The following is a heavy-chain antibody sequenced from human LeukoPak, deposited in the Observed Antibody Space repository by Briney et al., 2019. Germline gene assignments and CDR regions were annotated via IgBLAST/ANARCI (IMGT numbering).Heavy chain of an antibody. CDR2: ISGSGGRI. J-gene: IGHJ4*02. D-gene: IGHD1-26*01. CDR3: ATSKYSGSY. V-gene: IGHV3-23*01. Sequence: PGGSLRLSCAASGFTFDDYGMSWVRQAPGKGLEWVSAISGSGGRIYYGASVKGRFTISRDNSKNTLNLQMSSLRAEDTAVYYCATSKYSGSYWGQGTLVTVSS. CDR1: GFTFDDYG.